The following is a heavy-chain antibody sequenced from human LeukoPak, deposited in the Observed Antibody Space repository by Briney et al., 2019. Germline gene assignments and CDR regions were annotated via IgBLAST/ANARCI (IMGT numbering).Heavy chain of an antibody. D-gene: IGHD1-14*01. J-gene: IGHJ4*02. CDR2: ISSSGSTI. Sequence: GGSLRLSCAASGFTFSRHWMSWVRQAPGKGLEWVSYISSSGSTIYYADSVKGRFTISRDNAKNSLYLQMNSLRAEDTAVYYCARDYRYYFDYWGQGTLVTVSS. CDR1: GFTFSRHW. V-gene: IGHV3-48*04. CDR3: ARDYRYYFDY.